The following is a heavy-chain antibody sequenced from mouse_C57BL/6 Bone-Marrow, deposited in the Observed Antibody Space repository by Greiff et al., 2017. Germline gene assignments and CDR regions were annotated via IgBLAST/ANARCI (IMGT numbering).Heavy chain of an antibody. CDR3: ATLYYAMDY. J-gene: IGHJ4*01. CDR1: GYSFTSYY. Sequence: QVQLKESGPELVKPGASVKISCKASGYSFTSYYIHWVKQRPGQGLEWIGWIYPGSGNTKYNEKFKGKATLTADTSSSTAYMQLSSLTSEDSAVYYCATLYYAMDYWGQGTSVTVSS. V-gene: IGHV1-66*01. CDR2: IYPGSGNT.